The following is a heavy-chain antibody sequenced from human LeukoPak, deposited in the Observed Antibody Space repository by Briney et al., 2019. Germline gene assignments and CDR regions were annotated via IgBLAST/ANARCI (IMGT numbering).Heavy chain of an antibody. CDR1: GFTFSNYW. D-gene: IGHD3-16*01. J-gene: IGHJ6*02. V-gene: IGHV3-7*03. CDR3: ARSRAAVVMGELIPSFYYGMDV. CDR2: IRQDGGER. Sequence: GGSLRLSCAASGFTFSNYWMNWVRQVPGKGLEWVATIRQDGGERYYVDSVEGRFTISRDNGKTSVYLQMNSLRADDTAVYYCARSRAAVVMGELIPSFYYGMDVWGQGTTVTVSS.